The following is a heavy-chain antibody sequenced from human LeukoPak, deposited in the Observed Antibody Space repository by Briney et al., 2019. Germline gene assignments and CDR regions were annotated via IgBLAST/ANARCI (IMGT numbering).Heavy chain of an antibody. CDR2: ISGSGGST. D-gene: IGHD2-2*01. V-gene: IGHV3-23*01. CDR3: AKETEVVPAAIHFDF. Sequence: GGSLRLSCAASRFTFRSYAMSWVRQAPGKGLEWVSAISGSGGSTHYADSLRGRFTISRDNSKNTLYMQMNSLRAQDTAVYYCAKETEVVPAAIHFDFWGQGTGVSVSS. J-gene: IGHJ4*02. CDR1: RFTFRSYA.